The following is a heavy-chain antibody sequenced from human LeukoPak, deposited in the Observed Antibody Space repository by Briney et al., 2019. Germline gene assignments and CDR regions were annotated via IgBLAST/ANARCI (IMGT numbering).Heavy chain of an antibody. CDR2: INPSSGRT. V-gene: IGHV1-46*01. D-gene: IGHD3/OR15-3a*01. CDR3: ARGGLPARSWFDP. J-gene: IGHJ5*02. CDR1: GYTFTSYY. Sequence: ASVKVSCKASGYTFTSYYMNWVRRAPGQGLEWMGIINPSSGRTTYAQKFQGRVTMTRDASTSTVYMELTSLGSEDTAVFYCARGGLPARSWFDPWGQGTLVTVSS.